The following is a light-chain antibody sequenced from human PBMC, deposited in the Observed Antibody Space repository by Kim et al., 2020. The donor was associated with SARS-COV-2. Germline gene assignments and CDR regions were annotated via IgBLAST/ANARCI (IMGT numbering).Light chain of an antibody. V-gene: IGKV3-11*01. Sequence: EFVLTQSPATLSVSPGERATLSCRASQPVTSYLAWYQQKPGQSPRLLIYDTSKRATGSPARFSGSGPGTDFTLTISSLEPDDFAVYYCQQRNNWPYTFGQGTKLEI. CDR1: QPVTSY. CDR2: DTS. J-gene: IGKJ2*01. CDR3: QQRNNWPYT.